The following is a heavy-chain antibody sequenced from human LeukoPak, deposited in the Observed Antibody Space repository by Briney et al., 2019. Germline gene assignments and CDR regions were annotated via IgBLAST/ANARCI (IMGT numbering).Heavy chain of an antibody. J-gene: IGHJ4*02. D-gene: IGHD6-19*01. CDR1: GFTFRNHW. CDR2: INQDGSEN. CDR3: ARDSSGWAFDY. Sequence: SGGSLRLSCAASGFTFRNHWMGWVRQAPGRGLEWVASINQDGSENYYVDSVKGRFTISRDNAKNSLYLQMNSLRAEDTAVYYCARDSSGWAFDYWGQGTRVTVSS. V-gene: IGHV3-7*01.